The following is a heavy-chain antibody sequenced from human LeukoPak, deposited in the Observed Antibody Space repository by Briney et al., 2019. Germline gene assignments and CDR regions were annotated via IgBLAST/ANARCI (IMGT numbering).Heavy chain of an antibody. Sequence: SETLSLTCTVYGGSFSGYYWSWIRQPPGRGLEWIGEINHSGSINYNPSLKSRVTISVDTSKNQFSLKLSSVTAADTAVYYCAREDKDYGSGSYLKLPVGFRYYYMDVWGKGTTVTVSS. CDR2: INHSGSI. CDR3: AREDKDYGSGSYLKLPVGFRYYYMDV. J-gene: IGHJ6*03. D-gene: IGHD3-10*01. V-gene: IGHV4-34*01. CDR1: GGSFSGYY.